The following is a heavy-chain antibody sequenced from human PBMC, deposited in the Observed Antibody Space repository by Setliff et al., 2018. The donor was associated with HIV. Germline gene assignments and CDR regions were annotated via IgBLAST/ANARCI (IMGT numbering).Heavy chain of an antibody. CDR2: IHTSGRT. D-gene: IGHD2-15*01. CDR1: GDSISSGSYY. CDR3: ARRTYGSGRSDP. J-gene: IGHJ5*02. V-gene: IGHV4-61*09. Sequence: SETLSLTCTVSGDSISSGSYYWSWIRQPAGEGLEWIGQIHTSGRTNYNPTLKSRFTISIDTSNNQFSLQLSSVTAAVTAVYYCARRTYGSGRSDPWGQGTRVTVSS.